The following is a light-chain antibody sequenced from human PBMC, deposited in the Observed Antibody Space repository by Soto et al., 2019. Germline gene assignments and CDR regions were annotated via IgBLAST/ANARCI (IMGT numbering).Light chain of an antibody. Sequence: QSALTQPASVSGSPGQSITISCTGTSSDVGGYNYVSWYQQHPGKAPKLMIYDVSNRPSGVSNRFSGYKSGNTAYLTISGLQAENEADYYYSSYTSSSTLEVVFGRRTKLTVL. CDR2: DVS. J-gene: IGLJ2*01. CDR1: SSDVGGYNY. CDR3: SSYTSSSTLEVV. V-gene: IGLV2-14*01.